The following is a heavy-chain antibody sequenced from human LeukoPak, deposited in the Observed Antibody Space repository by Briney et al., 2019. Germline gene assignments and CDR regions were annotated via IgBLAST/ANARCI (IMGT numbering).Heavy chain of an antibody. Sequence: ASVKVSCKASGGTFSSYAISWVRQAPGHGLEWMGGIIPIFDTANYAQSFQGRVTFTADESTSTAYMELSSLRSEDTAVYYCVRLLISSSTLNAFDIWGQGTMVTVSS. CDR2: IIPIFDTA. J-gene: IGHJ3*02. CDR1: GGTFSSYA. V-gene: IGHV1-69*13. CDR3: VRLLISSSTLNAFDI. D-gene: IGHD2-2*01.